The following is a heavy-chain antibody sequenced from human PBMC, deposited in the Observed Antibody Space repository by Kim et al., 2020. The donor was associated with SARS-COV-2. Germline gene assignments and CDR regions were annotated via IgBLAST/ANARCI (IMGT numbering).Heavy chain of an antibody. CDR3: ARGGIDLDYGDDPFDY. J-gene: IGHJ4*02. V-gene: IGHV1-3*01. CDR1: GYTFTSYA. D-gene: IGHD4-17*01. CDR2: INAGNGNT. Sequence: ASVKVSCKASGYTFTSYAMHWVRQAPGQRLEWMGWINAGNGNTKYSQKFQGRVTITRDTSASTAYMELSSLRSEDTAVYYCARGGIDLDYGDDPFDYWGQGTLVAVSS.